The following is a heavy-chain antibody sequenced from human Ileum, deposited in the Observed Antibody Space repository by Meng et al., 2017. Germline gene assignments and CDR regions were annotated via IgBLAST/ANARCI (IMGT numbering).Heavy chain of an antibody. CDR3: ARVRRGLGLRFDP. J-gene: IGHJ5*02. CDR2: IFYSGST. Sequence: QVVGPGLVKPSQTRAPTVTVSGGAISSGCYYWGWIRQHPGKGLEWIGYIFYSGSTYYNSSLKSRINISVDTSKNQFSLKVSSVTAADTVVYYCARVRRGLGLRFDPWGQGTLVTVSS. V-gene: IGHV4-31*02. CDR1: GGAISSGCYY. D-gene: IGHD3/OR15-3a*01.